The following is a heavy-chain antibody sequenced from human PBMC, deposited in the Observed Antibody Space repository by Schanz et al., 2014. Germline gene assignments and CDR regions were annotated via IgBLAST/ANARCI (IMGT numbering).Heavy chain of an antibody. CDR1: EFTFSTDA. CDR3: AKNQYDDVDLSSFYFDF. V-gene: IGHV3-23*01. D-gene: IGHD3-10*02. CDR2: ISGSGGST. Sequence: EVQLLESGGGLVQPGGSLRLSCAASEFTFSTDAMSWVRQAPGKGLEWLSVISGSGGSTYYADSVKGRFTISRDNSKNTLYLQMNSLRAEDTAIYYCAKNQYDDVDLSSFYFDFWGQGTLVTVSS. J-gene: IGHJ4*02.